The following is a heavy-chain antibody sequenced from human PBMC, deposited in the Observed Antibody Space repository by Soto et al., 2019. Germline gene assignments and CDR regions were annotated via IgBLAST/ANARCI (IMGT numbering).Heavy chain of an antibody. J-gene: IGHJ4*02. CDR1: GFTFSSYW. Sequence: GGSLRLSCAASGFTFSSYWMHWVRQAPGKGLVWVSRINSDGSSTSYADSVKGRFTISRDNAKNTLYLQMNSLRAEDMALYYCVKLRYSGDSGYFDYWGQGTLVTVSS. CDR3: VKLRYSGDSGYFDY. CDR2: INSDGSST. V-gene: IGHV3-74*01. D-gene: IGHD1-26*01.